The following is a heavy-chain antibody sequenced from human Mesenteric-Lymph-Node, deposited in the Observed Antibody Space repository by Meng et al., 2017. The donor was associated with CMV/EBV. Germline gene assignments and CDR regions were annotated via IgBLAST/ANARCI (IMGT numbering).Heavy chain of an antibody. CDR2: INSNGGST. D-gene: IGHD1-26*01. J-gene: IGHJ6*02. Sequence: GESLKISCAASGFTFSSYGFHWVRQAPGKGLEYVSAINSNGGSTYYADSVKGRFTISRDNSKSTLYLQMGSLRVEDMAVYYCARLGSGNYNDVWGQGTSVTVSS. CDR3: ARLGSGNYNDV. CDR1: GFTFSSYG. V-gene: IGHV3-64*02.